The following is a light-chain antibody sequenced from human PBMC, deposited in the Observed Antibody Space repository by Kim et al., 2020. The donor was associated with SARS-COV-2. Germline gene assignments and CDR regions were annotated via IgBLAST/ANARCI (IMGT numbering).Light chain of an antibody. CDR2: GAS. J-gene: IGKJ1*01. CDR3: QQYGTSKT. V-gene: IGKV3-20*01. Sequence: LSPGERATLSCRASQSVSSSYLAWYQQKPGQAPRLLIYGASSRATVIPDRFSGSGSGTDFTLTISRLEPEDFAVYYCQQYGTSKTFGQGTKVDIK. CDR1: QSVSSSY.